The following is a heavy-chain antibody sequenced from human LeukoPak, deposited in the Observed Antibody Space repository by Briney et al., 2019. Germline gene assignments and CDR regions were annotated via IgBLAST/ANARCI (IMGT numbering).Heavy chain of an antibody. CDR1: GGSFSGYY. Sequence: SETLSLTCAVYGGSFSGYYWSWIRQPPGKGLEWIGYIYYGGSTNYNPSLKSRVTISVDTSKNQLSLKLSSVTAADTAAYYCARSTIAAPHAFDIWGQGTMVTVSS. CDR3: ARSTIAAPHAFDI. V-gene: IGHV4-59*01. D-gene: IGHD6-6*01. J-gene: IGHJ3*02. CDR2: IYYGGST.